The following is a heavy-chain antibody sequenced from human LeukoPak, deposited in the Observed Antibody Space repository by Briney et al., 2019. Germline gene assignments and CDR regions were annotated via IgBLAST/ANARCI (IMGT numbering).Heavy chain of an antibody. CDR3: ARGHIAAALLDY. J-gene: IGHJ4*02. CDR1: GGSISSGSYY. V-gene: IGHV4-61*02. CDR2: IYTSGST. D-gene: IGHD6-13*01. Sequence: SQTLSLTCTVSGGSISSGSYYWSWIRQPAGKGLEWIGCIYTSGSTNYNPSLKSRVTISVDTSKNQFSLKLSSVTAADTAVYYCARGHIAAALLDYWGQGTLVTVSS.